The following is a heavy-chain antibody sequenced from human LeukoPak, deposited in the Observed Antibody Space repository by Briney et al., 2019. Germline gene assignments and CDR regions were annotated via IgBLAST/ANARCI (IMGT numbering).Heavy chain of an antibody. CDR1: GFTFSSYA. D-gene: IGHD5-18*01. CDR3: AKVRIGYSYGYFDY. Sequence: GGSLRLSCAASGFTFSSYAMSWVRQAPGKXXXXXXXISGSGXSXXXADSVKGRFTISRDNSKNTLYLQMNSLRAEDTAVYYCAKVRIGYSYGYFDYWGQGTLVTVSS. CDR2: ISGSGXSX. V-gene: IGHV3-23*01. J-gene: IGHJ4*02.